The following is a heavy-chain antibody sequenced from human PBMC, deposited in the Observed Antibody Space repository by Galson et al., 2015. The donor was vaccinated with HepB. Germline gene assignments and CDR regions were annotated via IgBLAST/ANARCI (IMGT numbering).Heavy chain of an antibody. Sequence: SLRLSCAASGFTFSTYGMHWVRQVPGKGLEWVAVISYDGANKCYADFVKGRFTISRDNSNNTVSLQMNSLRPEDTALYYCGKSPGSSYYRGVDYWGQGTLVTVSS. CDR1: GFTFSTYG. V-gene: IGHV3-30*18. D-gene: IGHD1-26*01. CDR2: ISYDGANK. CDR3: GKSPGSSYYRGVDY. J-gene: IGHJ4*02.